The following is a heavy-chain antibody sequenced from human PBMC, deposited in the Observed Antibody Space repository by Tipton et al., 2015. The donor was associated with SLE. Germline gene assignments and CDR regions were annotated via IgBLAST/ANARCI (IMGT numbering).Heavy chain of an antibody. J-gene: IGHJ6*03. V-gene: IGHV3-30-3*01. Sequence: SLRLSCAASGFTFSSYAMHWVRQAPGKGLEWVAVISYDGSNKYYADSVKGRFTISRDNSKNTLYLQMNSLRAEDTAAYYCARDLAPDFWSGSPYTTYMDVWGKGTTVTVSS. CDR3: ARDLAPDFWSGSPYTTYMDV. D-gene: IGHD3-3*01. CDR1: GFTFSSYA. CDR2: ISYDGSNK.